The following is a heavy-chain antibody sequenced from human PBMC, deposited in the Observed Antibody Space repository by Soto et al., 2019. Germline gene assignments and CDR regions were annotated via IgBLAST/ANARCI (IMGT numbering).Heavy chain of an antibody. Sequence: ASVKVSCKASGGTFSTYAISWVRQAPGQGLEWMGGIIPFFAKANYAQRFQGRVMITADESTTTAYMELSSLRSDDTAVYYCAREGDILTGYYLDNWFDPWGQGTLVTVSS. J-gene: IGHJ5*02. V-gene: IGHV1-69*13. D-gene: IGHD3-9*01. CDR3: AREGDILTGYYLDNWFDP. CDR1: GGTFSTYA. CDR2: IIPFFAKA.